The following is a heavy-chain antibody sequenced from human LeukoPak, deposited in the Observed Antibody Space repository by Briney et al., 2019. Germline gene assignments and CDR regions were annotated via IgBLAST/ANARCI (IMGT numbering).Heavy chain of an antibody. V-gene: IGHV3-21*01. CDR2: ISTGSSYI. Sequence: ETLSLTCTVSGGSISSYYWSWIRQPPGKGLEWVSSISTGSSYIYYADSVKGRFTISRDNAKNSLYLQMNSLRAEDTAVYYCAREVENTSGWYSHFDYWGQGTLVTVSS. CDR3: AREVENTSGWYSHFDY. CDR1: GGSISSYY. D-gene: IGHD6-19*01. J-gene: IGHJ4*02.